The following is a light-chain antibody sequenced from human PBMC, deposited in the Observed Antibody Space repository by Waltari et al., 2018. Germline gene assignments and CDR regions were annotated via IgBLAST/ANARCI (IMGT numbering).Light chain of an antibody. CDR2: VNSDGSH. J-gene: IGLJ3*02. CDR3: QTGGHGTWV. CDR1: SRSSRNG. V-gene: IGLV4-69*01. Sequence: LVLTQSPSAPASLGASVKLTFPLRSRSSRNGITCLQQKPGKGPRYLMKVNSDGSHRKGDDIPDRFSASNSGTEYYVTISSLQSEDEADYYCQTGGHGTWVFGGGTKLTVL.